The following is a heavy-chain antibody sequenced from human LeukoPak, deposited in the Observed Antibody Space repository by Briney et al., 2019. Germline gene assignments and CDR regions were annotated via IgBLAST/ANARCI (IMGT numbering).Heavy chain of an antibody. CDR2: ILSKTSGGTT. J-gene: IGHJ5*02. CDR1: GFSFSNAW. V-gene: IGHV3-15*07. CDR3: ADYYASGSYPP. Sequence: KSGGSLRLSCAASGFSFSNAWMNWVRQAPGKGLEWVGRILSKTSGGTTDYATPVKGRFTISRDGSKNMLYLHMNSLQIEVTAVYYCADYYASGSYPPWGQGTLVTVSS. D-gene: IGHD3-10*01.